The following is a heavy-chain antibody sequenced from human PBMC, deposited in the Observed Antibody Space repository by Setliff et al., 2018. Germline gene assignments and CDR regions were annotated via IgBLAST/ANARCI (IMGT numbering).Heavy chain of an antibody. CDR1: GYFISSGYY. CDR2: IYHSGST. V-gene: IGHV4-38-2*01. Sequence: SETLSLTCAVSGYFISSGYYWGWIRQPPGKGLEWIGSIYHSGSTYYNPSLKSRVTISVDTSKNQFSLKLSSVTAADTAMYYCARFCGGGSCPDYWGQGTLVTVSS. D-gene: IGHD2-15*01. CDR3: ARFCGGGSCPDY. J-gene: IGHJ4*02.